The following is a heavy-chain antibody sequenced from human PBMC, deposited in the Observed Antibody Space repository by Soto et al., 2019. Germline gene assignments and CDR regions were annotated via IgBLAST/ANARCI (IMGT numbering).Heavy chain of an antibody. CDR1: GFTFSNYA. CDR3: AKEMIASTVADFFDY. CDR2: ITGSGGGT. V-gene: IGHV3-23*01. Sequence: EVQLLESGGGLLQPGGSLRLSCTASGFTFSNYAMTWVRQAPGKGLEWVSTITGSGGGTYYADSVKGRFTISRDNSKNTRYWQMPNLRADDTAVYYCAKEMIASTVADFFDYWGQGTLVTVSS. D-gene: IGHD2-21*01. J-gene: IGHJ4*02.